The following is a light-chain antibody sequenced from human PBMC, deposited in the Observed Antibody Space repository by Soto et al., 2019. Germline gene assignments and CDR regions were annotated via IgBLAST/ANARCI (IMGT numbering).Light chain of an antibody. CDR1: SSDIGASNY. CDR3: YSWNSNSDTHYV. CDR2: DVN. V-gene: IGLV2-14*03. Sequence: QSVLTQPASVSGSPGQSITISCTGTSSDIGASNYVSWYQQHPGQAPKLMISDVNNRTSGISDRFSGSKSGNTASLTISGLQAEDEADYYCYSWNSNSDTHYVFGTGTKLTVL. J-gene: IGLJ1*01.